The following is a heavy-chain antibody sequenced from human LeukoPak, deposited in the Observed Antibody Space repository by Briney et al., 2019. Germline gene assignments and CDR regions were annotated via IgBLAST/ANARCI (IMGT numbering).Heavy chain of an antibody. CDR2: ILYDGSNK. J-gene: IGHJ4*02. D-gene: IGHD4-23*01. CDR3: ARGWLAETTVVTPYNY. CDR1: GFTFSSYG. Sequence: GSLRLSCAASGFTFSSYGMHWVRQAPGKGLEWVAVILYDGSNKYFADSVKGRFTISRDNSKNTLYLQMNSLRAEDTAVYCCARGWLAETTVVTPYNYWGQGTLVTVSS. V-gene: IGHV3-30*03.